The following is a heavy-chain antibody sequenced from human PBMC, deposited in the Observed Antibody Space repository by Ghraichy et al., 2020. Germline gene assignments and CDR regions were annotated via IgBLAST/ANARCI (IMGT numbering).Heavy chain of an antibody. D-gene: IGHD2-15*01. J-gene: IGHJ4*02. Sequence: GGSLRLSCGASGFTFSNYGMHWVRQAPGKGLEWVSLIVYDGSTKYYADSVKGRFTISRDNSKNTLYLQMSGLRPEDTAMYYCARVDDFWGQGTLVSVSS. CDR2: IVYDGSTK. V-gene: IGHV3-30*02. CDR1: GFTFSNYG. CDR3: ARVDDF.